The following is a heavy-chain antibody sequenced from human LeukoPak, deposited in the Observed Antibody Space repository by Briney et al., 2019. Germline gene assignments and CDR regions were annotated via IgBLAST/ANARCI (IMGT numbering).Heavy chain of an antibody. J-gene: IGHJ4*02. D-gene: IGHD3-22*01. CDR3: ARDYYDSSGTYFDY. V-gene: IGHV4-34*01. CDR1: GGSFSGYY. CDR2: INHSGST. Sequence: SETLSLTCAVYGGSFSGYYWSRIRQPPGKRLEWIGEINHSGSTNYNPSLKSRVTISVDTSKNQFSLKLSSVTAADTAVYYCARDYYDSSGTYFDYWGQGTLVTVSS.